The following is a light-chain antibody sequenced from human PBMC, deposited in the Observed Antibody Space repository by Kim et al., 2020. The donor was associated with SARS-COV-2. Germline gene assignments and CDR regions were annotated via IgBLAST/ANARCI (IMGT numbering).Light chain of an antibody. J-gene: IGKJ2*01. V-gene: IGKV1D-13*01. CDR1: KGISSA. CDR2: AAS. Sequence: AAVGDKVATAGRESKGISSALAWYQQKPGKPPKLLIHAASSLESGVPSRFSGSGSGTDFTLTIDSLQPEDFATYYCQQFNNYPLTFGQGTKLEI. CDR3: QQFNNYPLT.